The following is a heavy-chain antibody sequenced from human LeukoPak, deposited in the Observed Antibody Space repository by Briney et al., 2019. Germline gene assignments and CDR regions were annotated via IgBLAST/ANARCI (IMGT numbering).Heavy chain of an antibody. CDR1: GGSISSYY. Sequence: PSETLSLTCTVSGGSISSYYWSWIRQPPGKGLEWIGYIYYSGSTNYNPSLKSRVTISVDTSKNQFSLKLSSVTAADTAVYYCARHDSSGYPKGVGYWGQGTLVTVSS. D-gene: IGHD3-22*01. J-gene: IGHJ4*02. V-gene: IGHV4-59*01. CDR2: IYYSGST. CDR3: ARHDSSGYPKGVGY.